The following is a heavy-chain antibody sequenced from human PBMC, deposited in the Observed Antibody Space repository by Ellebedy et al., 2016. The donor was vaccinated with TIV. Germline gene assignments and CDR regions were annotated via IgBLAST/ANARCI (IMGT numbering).Heavy chain of an antibody. J-gene: IGHJ5*02. Sequence: GESLKISCAASGFTFSSYAMHWVRQAPGKGLEWVAVISYDGSNKYYADSVKGRFTISRDNSKNTLYLQMNSLRAEDTAVYYCARAGDRITIFGVAPGWFDPWGQGTLVTVSS. CDR1: GFTFSSYA. CDR2: ISYDGSNK. V-gene: IGHV3-30-3*01. CDR3: ARAGDRITIFGVAPGWFDP. D-gene: IGHD3-3*01.